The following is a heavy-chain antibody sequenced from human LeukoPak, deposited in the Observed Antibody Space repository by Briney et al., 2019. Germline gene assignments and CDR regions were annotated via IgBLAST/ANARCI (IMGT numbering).Heavy chain of an antibody. J-gene: IGHJ4*02. CDR3: ARGAHTLVGSYFDY. V-gene: IGHV4-30-2*01. D-gene: IGHD3-10*01. CDR2: VYHSGST. CDR1: GGSISSGGYS. Sequence: SQTLSLTCAVSGGSISSGGYSWSWIRQPPGKGLEWIGYVYHSGSTYYNPSLKSRVTISVDRSKNQFSLKLSSVTAADMAVYYCARGAHTLVGSYFDYWGQGTLVTVSS.